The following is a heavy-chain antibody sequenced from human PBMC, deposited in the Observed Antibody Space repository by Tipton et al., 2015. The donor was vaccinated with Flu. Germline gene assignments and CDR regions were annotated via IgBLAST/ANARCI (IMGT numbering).Heavy chain of an antibody. V-gene: IGHV3-30*02. Sequence: SLRLSCEVSGFSFSNYEMHWVRQAPGKGLEWVAFVRHDESDKYYADSVKGRFTISRDNSKNALYLAINSLRTEDTAVYYCAKDGWDTSGWYPFDYWGQGTLVTVSS. CDR3: AKDGWDTSGWYPFDY. CDR2: VRHDESDK. D-gene: IGHD6-19*01. CDR1: GFSFSNYE. J-gene: IGHJ4*02.